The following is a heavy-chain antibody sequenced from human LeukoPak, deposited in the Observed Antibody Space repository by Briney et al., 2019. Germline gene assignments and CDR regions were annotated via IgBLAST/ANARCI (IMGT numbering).Heavy chain of an antibody. CDR3: ARDGEFGEALYYYYYVDV. CDR2: INPSGGST. Sequence: GASVKVSCKASGYTFTSYYMHWVRQAPGQGLEWMGIINPSGGSTSYAQKFQGRVTMTRDTSTSTVYMELSSLRSEDTAVYYCARDGEFGEALYYYYYVDVWGKGTTVTVSS. V-gene: IGHV1-46*01. D-gene: IGHD3-10*01. CDR1: GYTFTSYY. J-gene: IGHJ6*03.